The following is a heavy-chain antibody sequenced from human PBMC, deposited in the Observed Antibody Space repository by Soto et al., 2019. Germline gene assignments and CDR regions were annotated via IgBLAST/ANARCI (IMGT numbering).Heavy chain of an antibody. J-gene: IGHJ4*02. V-gene: IGHV3-23*01. CDR2: ISGSGGST. D-gene: IGHD6-6*01. Sequence: GGSLRLSCAASGFTFSSYAMSWVRQAPGKGLEWVSAISGSGGSTYYADSVKGRFTISRDKTKNTLYLQMNSLRAEDTAVYYSAKREYSSSYAFDYWGQGTLVTVSS. CDR3: AKREYSSSYAFDY. CDR1: GFTFSSYA.